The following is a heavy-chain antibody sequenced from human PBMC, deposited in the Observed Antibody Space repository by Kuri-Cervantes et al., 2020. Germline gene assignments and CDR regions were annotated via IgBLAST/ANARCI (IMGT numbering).Heavy chain of an antibody. CDR2: ISAYSGNT. J-gene: IGHJ6*02. Sequence: ASVKVSCKASGYTFTSYGISWVRQAPGQGLEWMGWISAYSGNTNYAQKLQGRVTMTRDTSTSTVYMELSSLRSEDTAVYYCARERKYDFWSGYFAPYYYGMDVWGQGTTVTVSS. V-gene: IGHV1-18*01. CDR3: ARERKYDFWSGYFAPYYYGMDV. CDR1: GYTFTSYG. D-gene: IGHD3-3*01.